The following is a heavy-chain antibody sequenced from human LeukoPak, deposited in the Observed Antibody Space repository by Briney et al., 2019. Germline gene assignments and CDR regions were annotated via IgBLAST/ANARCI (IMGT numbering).Heavy chain of an antibody. D-gene: IGHD2-2*01. CDR1: GFTFSSYA. CDR2: ISGSGGST. CDR3: AKVYCSSTSCHGVRGGYYFDY. J-gene: IGHJ4*02. V-gene: IGHV3-23*01. Sequence: GGSLRLSCAASGFTFSSYAMSWVRQAPGKGLEWVSAISGSGGSTYYADSVKGRFTISRDNSKNTLYLQMNSLRAEDTAVYYCAKVYCSSTSCHGVRGGYYFDYWGQGTLVTVSS.